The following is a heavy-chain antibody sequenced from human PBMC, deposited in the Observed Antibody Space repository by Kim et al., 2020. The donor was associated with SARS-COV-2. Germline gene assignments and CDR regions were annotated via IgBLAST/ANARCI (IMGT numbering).Heavy chain of an antibody. CDR3: AIQGAYYGILAGSNRDYYYYGMDA. D-gene: IGHD3-9*01. Sequence: GESLKISCKGSGYSFTSYWISWVRQMPGKGLEWMVRIDPSDSYTNYSPSFQGHVTISTDKSISTAYLQWSSLKATDTAMYYCAIQGAYYGILAGSNRDYYYYGMDAWGQRDTCTVS. CDR2: IDPSDSYT. CDR1: GYSFTSYW. V-gene: IGHV5-10-1*01. J-gene: IGHJ6*02.